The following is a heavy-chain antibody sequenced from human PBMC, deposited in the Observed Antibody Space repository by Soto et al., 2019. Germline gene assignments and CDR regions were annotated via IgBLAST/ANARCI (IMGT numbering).Heavy chain of an antibody. CDR2: LWSAGLT. CDR3: ISHSPEDMIRT. J-gene: IGHJ4*02. Sequence: EVRLVESGGGLIQPGGSLRLSCAASGFTVSSKYMTWVRQAPGKGLEWVSILWSAGLTYYADSVKGRFTISRDDSKNTAFLQMNSLNTEDTAVYYCISHSPEDMIRTWGQGTLVTVSS. V-gene: IGHV3-53*01. CDR1: GFTVSSKY. D-gene: IGHD2-15*01.